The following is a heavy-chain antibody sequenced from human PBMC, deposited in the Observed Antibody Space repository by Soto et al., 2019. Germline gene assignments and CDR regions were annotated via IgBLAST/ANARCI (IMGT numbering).Heavy chain of an antibody. CDR2: IYGGGST. V-gene: IGHV3-53*01. CDR1: GFTVSNNY. D-gene: IGHD3-22*01. Sequence: EVQLVESGGGLIQPGGSLRLSCAASGFTVSNNYMSWVRQAPGKGLEWVSVIYGGGSTYYADSVKGRFTISRDNSKNTLFLQMNSLRAEDTAVYYCARDRRSAYYSDAFDSWGQGTMVTVSS. CDR3: ARDRRSAYYSDAFDS. J-gene: IGHJ3*01.